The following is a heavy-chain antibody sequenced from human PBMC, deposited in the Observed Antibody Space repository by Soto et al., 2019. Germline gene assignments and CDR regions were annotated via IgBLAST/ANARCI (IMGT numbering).Heavy chain of an antibody. V-gene: IGHV3-33*01. CDR3: ARDLDSGSYAY. D-gene: IGHD1-26*01. CDR1: GFTFSTYG. Sequence: QVQLVESGGGVVQPGRFLRLSCAASGFTFSTYGMHWVRQAPGKGLEWVAVIWSDGSYKDYADSIEGRFTISRDNSKNTLYLQMNSLRADDTALYYCARDLDSGSYAYWGQGTLVTVSS. J-gene: IGHJ4*02. CDR2: IWSDGSYK.